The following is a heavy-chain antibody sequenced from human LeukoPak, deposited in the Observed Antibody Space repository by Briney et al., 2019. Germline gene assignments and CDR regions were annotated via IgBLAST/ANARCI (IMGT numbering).Heavy chain of an antibody. CDR1: GFTFSSYA. J-gene: IGHJ4*02. D-gene: IGHD3-3*01. Sequence: GRSLRLSCAASGFTFSSYAMHWVRQAPGKGLEWVAVISYDGSNKYYADSVKGRFTISRDNSKNTLYLQMNSLRAEDTAVYYCARGSDFDYWDQGTLVTVSS. CDR2: ISYDGSNK. V-gene: IGHV3-30-3*01. CDR3: ARGSDFDY.